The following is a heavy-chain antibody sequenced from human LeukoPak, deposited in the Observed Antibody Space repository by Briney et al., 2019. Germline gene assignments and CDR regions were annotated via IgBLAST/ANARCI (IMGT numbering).Heavy chain of an antibody. J-gene: IGHJ3*02. CDR2: IYYSGST. D-gene: IGHD6-19*01. V-gene: IGHV4-39*01. Sequence: SETLSLTCTVSGGSISSSSYYWGWIRQPPGKGLEWIGSIYYSGSTYYNPSLKSRVTISVDTSKNQFSLKLSSVTAADTAVYYCARRGSSGWYWGAAFDIWGQGTIVTVSS. CDR1: GGSISSSSYY. CDR3: ARRGSSGWYWGAAFDI.